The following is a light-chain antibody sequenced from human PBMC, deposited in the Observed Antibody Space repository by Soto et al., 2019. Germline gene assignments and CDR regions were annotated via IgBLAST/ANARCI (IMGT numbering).Light chain of an antibody. Sequence: LVLRQSPVTLSLSPGDRATLSCRASQSVSTNLAWYRQTPGQAPRLLIYDTSNRATGVPPRFSGSRSGTDFTLSISSVEPEDFAVYNCQQYNKWPPTFGQGTKV. J-gene: IGKJ1*01. CDR1: QSVSTN. V-gene: IGKV3-11*01. CDR3: QQYNKWPPT. CDR2: DTS.